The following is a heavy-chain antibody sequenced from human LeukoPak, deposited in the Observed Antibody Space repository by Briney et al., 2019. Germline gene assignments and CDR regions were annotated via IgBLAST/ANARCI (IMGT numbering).Heavy chain of an antibody. CDR2: IYTSGST. CDR1: GGSISSGSYY. CDR3: ARLDIVAIVGATGFDY. V-gene: IGHV4-61*02. D-gene: IGHD2-15*01. J-gene: IGHJ4*02. Sequence: SSETLSLTCTVSGGSISSGSYYWSWIRQPAGKGLEWIGRIYTSGSTNYNPSLKSRVTISVDTSKNQFSLKLSSVTVADTAVYYCARLDIVAIVGATGFDYWGQGTLVTVSS.